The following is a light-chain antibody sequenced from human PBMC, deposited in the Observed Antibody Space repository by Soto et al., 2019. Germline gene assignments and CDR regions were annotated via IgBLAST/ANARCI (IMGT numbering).Light chain of an antibody. Sequence: EIVLTQSPGTLSLSPGERATLSCRASQGVGRFLAWYQQKPGQAPRLLIYGASGRATGTPDRFSGSGSGTDFTLTISRLEPEDFAVYCCQQYGSSPRTFGQGTKVEIK. CDR1: QGVGRF. CDR2: GAS. J-gene: IGKJ1*01. CDR3: QQYGSSPRT. V-gene: IGKV3-20*01.